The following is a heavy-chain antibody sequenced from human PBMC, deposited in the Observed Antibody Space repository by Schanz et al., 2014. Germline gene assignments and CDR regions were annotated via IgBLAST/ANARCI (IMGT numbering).Heavy chain of an antibody. CDR1: GFTFRSYG. CDR2: ISYDGSSK. V-gene: IGHV3-33*06. CDR3: AKDLYNYGIFDS. D-gene: IGHD3-16*01. Sequence: QVQLVESGGGVVQPGRSLRLSCAASGFTFRSYGMHWVRQAPGKGLEWVALISYDGSSKNHADSVQGRFTISRDNSRKTLDLQMNSLRADDTAVYYCAKDLYNYGIFDSWGQGTLVTVSS. J-gene: IGHJ5*01.